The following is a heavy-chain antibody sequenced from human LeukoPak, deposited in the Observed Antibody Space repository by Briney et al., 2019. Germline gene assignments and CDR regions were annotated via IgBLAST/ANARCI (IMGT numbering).Heavy chain of an antibody. V-gene: IGHV4-39*01. Sequence: PSETLSLTCTVSGGSMTSSVYYWGWIRQPPGKGLEWIGSIYYNGSTYYNPSLKSRVTISVDTSKKRFSLRLSSVTAADSAFYYCARAIFGMVIPFDSWGQGTLVTVSS. D-gene: IGHD3-3*01. CDR2: IYYNGST. CDR1: GGSMTSSVYY. J-gene: IGHJ4*02. CDR3: ARAIFGMVIPFDS.